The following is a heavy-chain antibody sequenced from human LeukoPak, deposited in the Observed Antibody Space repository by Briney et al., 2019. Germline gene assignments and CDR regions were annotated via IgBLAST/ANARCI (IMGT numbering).Heavy chain of an antibody. Sequence: GASVKVSCKASGYTFTGYYMNWVRQAPGQGLEWMGRINPNSGGTNYAQKFQGRVTMTRDTSISTAYMELSRLRSDDTAVYYCARRPPLYDSSGYSGDYWGQGTLVTVSS. D-gene: IGHD3-22*01. CDR3: ARRPPLYDSSGYSGDY. CDR2: INPNSGGT. V-gene: IGHV1-2*06. J-gene: IGHJ4*02. CDR1: GYTFTGYY.